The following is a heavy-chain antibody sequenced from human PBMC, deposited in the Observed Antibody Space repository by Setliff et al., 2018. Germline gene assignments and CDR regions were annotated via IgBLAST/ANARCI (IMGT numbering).Heavy chain of an antibody. J-gene: IGHJ4*02. Sequence: GESLKISCAGSGFTFSTYVMHWVRQAPGKGLEWVALILFDGSNQFYADSVKGRFTISRDNSKNTLYLQMNSLRAEDTAVYYCARDLTSSWYAGSGYWGQGTLVTVSS. CDR1: GFTFSTYV. V-gene: IGHV3-30*04. CDR2: ILFDGSNQ. D-gene: IGHD6-13*01. CDR3: ARDLTSSWYAGSGY.